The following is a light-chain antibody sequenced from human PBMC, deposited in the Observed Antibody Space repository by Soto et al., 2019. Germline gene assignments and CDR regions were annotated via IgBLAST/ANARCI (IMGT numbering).Light chain of an antibody. CDR3: RQRSTWPLT. V-gene: IGKV3-11*01. CDR1: QSVGNF. CDR2: DTF. J-gene: IGKJ4*01. Sequence: EIVLTQSPATLSLSPGERATLSCRASQSVGNFIAWYQQKPGQAPRLLIFDTFNRCTGIPARFSGSGSGTDLILPINSLVPEDSAVYYCRQRSTWPLTFGGGTRVEI.